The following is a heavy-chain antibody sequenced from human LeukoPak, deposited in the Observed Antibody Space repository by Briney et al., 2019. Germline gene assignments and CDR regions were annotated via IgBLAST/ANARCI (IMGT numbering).Heavy chain of an antibody. J-gene: IGHJ4*02. Sequence: GGSLRLSCAASGFTFSSYWMSWVRQAPGKGLEWVANIKEDGSERYYVDSVRGRFTISRDNAKNTLYLQVNSLRAEDTAVYYCGRGGTSPIDYWGQGTLVTVSS. D-gene: IGHD1-1*01. CDR2: IKEDGSER. V-gene: IGHV3-7*02. CDR3: GRGGTSPIDY. CDR1: GFTFSSYW.